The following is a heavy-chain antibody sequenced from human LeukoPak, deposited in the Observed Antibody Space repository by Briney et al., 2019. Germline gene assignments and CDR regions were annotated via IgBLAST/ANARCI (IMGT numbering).Heavy chain of an antibody. D-gene: IGHD6-19*01. J-gene: IGHJ4*02. CDR3: AREIDSSGSEIDY. CDR2: ISGRGGST. Sequence: GGSLRLSCEASGFTFSIYAMSWVRQAPGKGLEWVSDISGRGGSTYYADSVKGRFTISRDNSKNTLYLQMNSLRAEDTAVYYCAREIDSSGSEIDYWGQGTLVTVSS. CDR1: GFTFSIYA. V-gene: IGHV3-23*01.